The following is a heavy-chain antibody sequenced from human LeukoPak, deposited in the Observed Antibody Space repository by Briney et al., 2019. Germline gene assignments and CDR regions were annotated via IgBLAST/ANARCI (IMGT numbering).Heavy chain of an antibody. CDR1: GYTFTGYY. V-gene: IGHV1-2*02. J-gene: IGHJ4*02. Sequence: ASVKVSCKASGYTFTGYYRHWVRQAPGQGLEWMGWINPNSGGTNYAQKFQGRVTMTRDTSISTAYMELSRLRSDDTAVYYCARGIYYDSSGYPDDWGQGTLVTVSS. D-gene: IGHD3-22*01. CDR2: INPNSGGT. CDR3: ARGIYYDSSGYPDD.